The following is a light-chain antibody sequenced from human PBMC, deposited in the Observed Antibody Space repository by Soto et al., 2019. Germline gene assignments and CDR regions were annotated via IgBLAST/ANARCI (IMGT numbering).Light chain of an antibody. V-gene: IGKV1-39*01. Sequence: DIQMTQSPSSLSASVGDRVNITCRASQSISNYLNWYQQNLGKAPKLLIYGASSLQSGVPSRFSGSGSGTDLTLTISSLQPEDFATYYCQQSYRTPYTFGQGTKVDIK. J-gene: IGKJ2*01. CDR2: GAS. CDR1: QSISNY. CDR3: QQSYRTPYT.